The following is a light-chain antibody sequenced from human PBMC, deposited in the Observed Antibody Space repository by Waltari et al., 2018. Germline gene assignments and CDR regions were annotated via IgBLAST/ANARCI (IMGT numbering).Light chain of an antibody. CDR2: DAS. CDR3: QQYNRWPPIA. Sequence: EIVMTQSPATLSVSPGEPATLSCRANQSVSSNVAWYQKKPGQAPRLLIYDASTRATSIPARFRGSGSGTEFTLTINSLQSEDFAVYYCQQYNRWPPIAFGQGTRLEIK. V-gene: IGKV3-15*01. J-gene: IGKJ5*01. CDR1: QSVSSN.